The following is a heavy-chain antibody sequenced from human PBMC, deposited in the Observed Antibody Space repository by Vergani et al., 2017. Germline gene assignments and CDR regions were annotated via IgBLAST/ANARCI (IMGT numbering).Heavy chain of an antibody. V-gene: IGHV4-61*08. J-gene: IGHJ6*03. CDR3: ARDRGYCSGGSCYPEDYYYYYMDV. D-gene: IGHD2-15*01. CDR2: IYYSGST. Sequence: QVQLQQWGAGLLKPSETLSLTCTVSGGSISSGGYYWSWIRQPPGKGLEWIGYIYYSGSTNYNPSLKSRVTISVDTSKNQFSLKLSSVTAADTAVYYCARDRGYCSGGSCYPEDYYYYYMDVWGKGP. CDR1: GGSISSGGYY.